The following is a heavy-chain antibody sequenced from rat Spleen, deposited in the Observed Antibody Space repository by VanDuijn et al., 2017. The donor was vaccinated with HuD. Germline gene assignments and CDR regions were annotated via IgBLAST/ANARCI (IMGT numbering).Heavy chain of an antibody. J-gene: IGHJ2*01. V-gene: IGHV5-29*01. D-gene: IGHD1-12*02. CDR1: GFTFSIYG. Sequence: EVQLVESGGGLVQPGRSLKVSCAPSGFTFSIYGMAWVRQAPTKGLEWVATISYDGSRTYYRDSVEGRFTISRDNAKNTLYLQMDSLRSEDTATYYCATDTFYDGTYYPGGFDYWGQGVMVTVSS. CDR3: ATDTFYDGTYYPGGFDY. CDR2: ISYDGSRT.